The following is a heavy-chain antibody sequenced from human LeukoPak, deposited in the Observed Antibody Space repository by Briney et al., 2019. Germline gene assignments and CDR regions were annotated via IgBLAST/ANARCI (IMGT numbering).Heavy chain of an antibody. J-gene: IGHJ4*02. CDR3: ARRRGYSYGPFDY. V-gene: IGHV4-34*01. Sequence: PSETLSLTCAVYGGSFSGYYWSWIRQPPGKGLEWIGEINHSGSTNYNPSLKSRVTISVDTSKNQFSLKLSSVTAADTAAYYCARRRGYSYGPFDYWGQGTLVTVSS. CDR1: GGSFSGYY. D-gene: IGHD5-18*01. CDR2: INHSGST.